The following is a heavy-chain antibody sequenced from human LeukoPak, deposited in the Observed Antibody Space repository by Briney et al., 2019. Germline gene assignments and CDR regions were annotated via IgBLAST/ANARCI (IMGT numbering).Heavy chain of an antibody. V-gene: IGHV1-2*02. J-gene: IGHJ4*02. CDR1: GYTFTDYY. CDR3: ARANFLYCSSTTCLFDY. Sequence: ASVKVSCKASGYTFTDYYMHWVRQAPGQGFECMRWINPNDGDTNYAQKFQGRVTMTRDTSISTAHMEVSRLRSDDTAVYYCARANFLYCSSTTCLFDYWGQGTLVTVSS. D-gene: IGHD2-2*01. CDR2: INPNDGDT.